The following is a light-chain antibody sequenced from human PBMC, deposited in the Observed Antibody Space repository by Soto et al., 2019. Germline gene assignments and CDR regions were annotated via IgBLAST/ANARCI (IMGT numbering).Light chain of an antibody. V-gene: IGKV1-5*01. CDR3: QQYKSYPKT. Sequence: DIQMTQSPSTLSASVGDRVTITCRASQSISSWLAWYQQIPGKAPKLLIYDASSLEGGVPSRFSGSGSGTEFTLTISSLQPVDFATYYCQQYKSYPKTFGQGTKVEIK. CDR2: DAS. CDR1: QSISSW. J-gene: IGKJ1*01.